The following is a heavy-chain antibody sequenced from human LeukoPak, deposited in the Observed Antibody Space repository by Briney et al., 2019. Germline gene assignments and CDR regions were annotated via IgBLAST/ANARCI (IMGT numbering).Heavy chain of an antibody. D-gene: IGHD3-22*01. CDR2: IWYDGSNK. CDR3: ARDLRITMIGGLPDY. V-gene: IGHV3-33*01. CDR1: GFTFNSYG. Sequence: PGGSLRLSCAASGFTFNSYGMHWVRQAPGKGLEWVAVIWYDGSNKYYADSVKGRFTISRDNSKNTLYLQMNSLRAEDTAVYYCARDLRITMIGGLPDYWGQGTLVTVSS. J-gene: IGHJ4*02.